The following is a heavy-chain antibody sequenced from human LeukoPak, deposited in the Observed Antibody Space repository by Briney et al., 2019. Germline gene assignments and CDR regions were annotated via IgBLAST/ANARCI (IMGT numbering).Heavy chain of an antibody. D-gene: IGHD6-13*01. CDR2: IVVGSGHT. V-gene: IGHV1-58*02. CDR3: AATIAADTAYYGMDV. CDR1: GFTFSTSA. J-gene: IGHJ6*02. Sequence: SVKVSCKASGFTFSTSAMQWVRQARGQRLEWIGWIVVGSGHTNYAQKFRERVTITRDMSTSTAYMELSSLRSEDTAVYYCAATIAADTAYYGMDVWGQGTTVTVSS.